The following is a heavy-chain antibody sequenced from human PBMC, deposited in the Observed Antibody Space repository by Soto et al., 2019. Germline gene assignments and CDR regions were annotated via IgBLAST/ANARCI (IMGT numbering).Heavy chain of an antibody. CDR2: ISYDGSNK. D-gene: IGHD6-19*01. CDR1: GFTFSSYA. CDR3: ARAYSSGWWEDY. J-gene: IGHJ4*02. Sequence: GGSLRLSCAASGFTFSSYAMHWVRQAPGKGLEWVAVISYDGSNKYYADSVKGRFTISRDNSKNTLYLQMNSLRAEDTAVYYCARAYSSGWWEDYWGQGTLVTVSS. V-gene: IGHV3-30-3*01.